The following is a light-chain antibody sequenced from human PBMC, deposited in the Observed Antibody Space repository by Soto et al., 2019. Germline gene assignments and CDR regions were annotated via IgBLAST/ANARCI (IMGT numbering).Light chain of an antibody. J-gene: IGKJ1*01. CDR2: KAS. Sequence: DIQMTQSPSTLSGSVGARVTITCRASQTISSWLAWYQQKPGKAPKVLIYKASTLRSGVPSRFSGSGSGTEFTLTISSLQPDDFATYYCQHYNSYSEAFGQGTKVDIK. CDR1: QTISSW. CDR3: QHYNSYSEA. V-gene: IGKV1-5*03.